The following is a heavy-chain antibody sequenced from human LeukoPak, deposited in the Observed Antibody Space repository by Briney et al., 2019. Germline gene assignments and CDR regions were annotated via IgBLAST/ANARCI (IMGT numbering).Heavy chain of an antibody. V-gene: IGHV4-34*01. D-gene: IGHD5-24*01. CDR2: INHSGST. CDR1: GGSFSGYY. CDR3: ARNAEMATMTEYFQH. Sequence: TSETLSLTCAVYGGSFSGYYRSWIRQPPGKGLEWIGEINHSGSTNYNPSLKSRVTISVDTSKNQFSLKLSSVTAADTAVYYCARNAEMATMTEYFQHWGQGTLVTVSS. J-gene: IGHJ1*01.